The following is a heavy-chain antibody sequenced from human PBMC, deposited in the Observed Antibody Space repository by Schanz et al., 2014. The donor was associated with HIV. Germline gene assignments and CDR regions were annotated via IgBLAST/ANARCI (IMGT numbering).Heavy chain of an antibody. CDR2: IIPIFGSP. V-gene: IGHV1-69*06. D-gene: IGHD6-19*01. Sequence: QVQLVQSGAEVTKPGSSVKVFCRASGGTFINYAFSWVRQAPGKGLEYMGGIIPIFGSPKYAQRFQGRVTMTKDMSTATIYLXLSSLRSDDTALFYCARAPYTSGWYGVDSRGQGTLVTVSS. CDR1: GGTFINYA. J-gene: IGHJ4*02. CDR3: ARAPYTSGWYGVDS.